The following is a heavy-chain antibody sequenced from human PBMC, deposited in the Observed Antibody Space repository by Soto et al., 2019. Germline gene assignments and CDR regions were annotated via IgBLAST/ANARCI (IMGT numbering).Heavy chain of an antibody. Sequence: QVQLQESGPGLVKPSQTLSLTCTVSGGSISSGDYYWSWIRQPPGKGLEWIGYIYYSGSTYYNPSLKRRVTISVDTSKNQFSLKLSSVTAADTAVYYCARVLKYCSGGSCYSLDYWGQGTLVTVSS. D-gene: IGHD2-15*01. V-gene: IGHV4-30-4*01. CDR3: ARVLKYCSGGSCYSLDY. J-gene: IGHJ4*02. CDR1: GGSISSGDYY. CDR2: IYYSGST.